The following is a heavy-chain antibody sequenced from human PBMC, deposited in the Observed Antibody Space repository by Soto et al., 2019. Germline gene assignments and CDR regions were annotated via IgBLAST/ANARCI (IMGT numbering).Heavy chain of an antibody. J-gene: IGHJ6*02. CDR1: GFTFSSYA. D-gene: IGHD6-6*01. Sequence: EVQLLESGGGLVQPGGSLRLSCAASGFTFSSYAMSWVRQAPGKGLEWVSAISGSGGSTYYADSVKGRFTISRDNSKNTLYLQMNSLRAEDTAVYYCAKGRGAARPDPYYYYGMDVWGQGTTVTVSS. CDR2: ISGSGGST. CDR3: AKGRGAARPDPYYYYGMDV. V-gene: IGHV3-23*01.